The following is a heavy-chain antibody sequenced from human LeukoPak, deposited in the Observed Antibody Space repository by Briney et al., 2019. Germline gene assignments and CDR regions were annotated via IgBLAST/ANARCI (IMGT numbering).Heavy chain of an antibody. D-gene: IGHD1-1*01. CDR3: ARGTTGDYYYYYGMDV. Sequence: GRSLRLSCAASGFTFSSYAMHWVRQAPGKGLEWVAVISYDGSNKYYADSVKGRFTISRDNSKNTLYLQMNSLRAEDTAVYYCARGTTGDYYYYYGMDVWGKGTTVTVSS. V-gene: IGHV3-30*04. J-gene: IGHJ6*04. CDR1: GFTFSSYA. CDR2: ISYDGSNK.